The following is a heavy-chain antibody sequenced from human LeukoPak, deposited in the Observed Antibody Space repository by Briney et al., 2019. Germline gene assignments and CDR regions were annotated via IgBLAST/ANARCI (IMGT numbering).Heavy chain of an antibody. V-gene: IGHV3-21*01. CDR2: ISSSSSYI. CDR1: GFTFSSYS. CDR3: ARNTGIDY. D-gene: IGHD4-17*01. Sequence: GSLRLSCAASGFTFSSYSMNWVRQPPGKGLEWVSSISSSSSYIYYADSVKGRFTISRDNAKTSLYLQMNSLRAEHIPVYYCARNTGIDYWGQGTLVTVSS. J-gene: IGHJ4*02.